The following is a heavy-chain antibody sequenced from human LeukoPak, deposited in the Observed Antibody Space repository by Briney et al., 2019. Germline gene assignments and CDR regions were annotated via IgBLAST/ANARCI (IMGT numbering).Heavy chain of an antibody. CDR3: ARDDSSGYWIAFDI. Sequence: SETLSLTCTVSGGSISSGSYYWSWIRQPAGKGLEWIGRIYTSGSTNYNPSLKSRVTISVDTSKNQFSLKLSSVTAADTAVYYCARDDSSGYWIAFDIWGQGTMVTVSS. CDR1: GGSISSGSYY. CDR2: IYTSGST. J-gene: IGHJ3*02. D-gene: IGHD3-22*01. V-gene: IGHV4-61*02.